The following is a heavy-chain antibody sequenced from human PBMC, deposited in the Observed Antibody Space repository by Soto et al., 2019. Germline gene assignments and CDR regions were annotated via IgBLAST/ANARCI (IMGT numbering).Heavy chain of an antibody. CDR3: AKGGSVSFLLLAGRDRWFDS. CDR1: GFTFDDFA. V-gene: IGHV3-9*01. D-gene: IGHD1-26*01. J-gene: IGHJ5*01. Sequence: SLKLSCAASGFTFDDFAMHWVRQAPGKGLEWVAGITWNSGRLAYADSVKGRFTISRDNTENSLYLQMNSLRAEDTPLYYCAKGGSVSFLLLAGRDRWFDSSCRVPLFTVS. CDR2: ITWNSGRL.